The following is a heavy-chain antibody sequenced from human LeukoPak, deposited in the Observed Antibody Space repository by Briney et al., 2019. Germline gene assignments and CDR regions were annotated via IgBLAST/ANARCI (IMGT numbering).Heavy chain of an antibody. CDR2: IKQDGSEK. Sequence: GGSLRLSCAASGFTFSSYSMNWVRQAPGKGLEWVANIKQDGSEKYYVDSVKGRFTISRDNAKNSLYLQMNSLRAEDTAVYYCARGIAAAGQTYYFDYWGQGTLVTVSS. D-gene: IGHD6-13*01. V-gene: IGHV3-7*01. CDR1: GFTFSSYS. J-gene: IGHJ4*02. CDR3: ARGIAAAGQTYYFDY.